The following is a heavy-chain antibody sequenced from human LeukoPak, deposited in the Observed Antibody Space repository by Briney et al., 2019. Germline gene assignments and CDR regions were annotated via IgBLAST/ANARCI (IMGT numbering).Heavy chain of an antibody. CDR3: ARGVNNWKGKNYFDY. CDR2: INAGNGNT. Sequence: ASVKVSCKASGYTFTSYAMHWVRQAPGQRLEWMGWINAGNGNTKYSQKFQGRVTITRDTSASTAYMELRSLRSDDTAVYYCARGVNNWKGKNYFDYWGQGTLVTVSS. J-gene: IGHJ4*02. D-gene: IGHD1-20*01. V-gene: IGHV1-3*01. CDR1: GYTFTSYA.